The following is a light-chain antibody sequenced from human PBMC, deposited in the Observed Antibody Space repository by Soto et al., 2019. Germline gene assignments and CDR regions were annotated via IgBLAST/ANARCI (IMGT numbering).Light chain of an antibody. CDR3: SSYAATNLL. CDR2: EVF. J-gene: IGLJ3*02. Sequence: QSALTQPPSASGSPGQSVTISCTGTSSDVGYYNYVSWYQQHPGKAPKLIIYEVFKRPSGVPDRFSGSKSGNTASLTVSGLQAGDEADYCCSSYAATNLLFGGGTKLTVL. CDR1: SSDVGYYNY. V-gene: IGLV2-8*01.